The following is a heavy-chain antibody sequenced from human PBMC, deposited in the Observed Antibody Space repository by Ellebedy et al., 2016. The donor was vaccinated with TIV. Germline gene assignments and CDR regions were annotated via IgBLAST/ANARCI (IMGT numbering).Heavy chain of an antibody. J-gene: IGHJ4*02. V-gene: IGHV4-59*01. CDR3: ARSSGWDRFDY. CDR1: GGSINSYY. D-gene: IGHD6-19*01. Sequence: MPGGSLRLSCTVSGGSINSYYWSWIRQPPGKGLEWIGNIYYSGNTNYNPSLKSRVTIAVDTSKKQISLKLSSVTAADTAVYYCARSSGWDRFDYWGQGTLVTVSS. CDR2: IYYSGNT.